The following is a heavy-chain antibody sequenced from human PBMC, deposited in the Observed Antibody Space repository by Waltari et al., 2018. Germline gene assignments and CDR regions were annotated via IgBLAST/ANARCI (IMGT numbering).Heavy chain of an antibody. V-gene: IGHV4-34*01. CDR2: INHSGST. Sequence: QVQLQQWGAGLLKPSETLSLTCAVYGGSFSGSYWAWIRQPPGKGLEWIGEINHSGSTNYNPSLKSRVTISVDTSKNQFSLKLSSVTAADTAVYYCARAIRQKYYFDYWGQGTLVTVSS. CDR3: ARAIRQKYYFDY. J-gene: IGHJ4*02. CDR1: GGSFSGSY.